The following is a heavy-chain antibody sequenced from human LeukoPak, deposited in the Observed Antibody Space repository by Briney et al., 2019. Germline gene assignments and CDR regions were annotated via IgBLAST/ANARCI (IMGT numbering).Heavy chain of an antibody. J-gene: IGHJ4*02. V-gene: IGHV3-30-3*01. CDR2: ISYDGSNK. CDR3: ARDYYDSSGYDY. CDR1: GFTFSSYA. D-gene: IGHD3-22*01. Sequence: GGSLRLSCAASGFTFSSYAMHWVRQAPGKGLEWVAVISYDGSNKYYADSVKGRFTISRDNSKNTLYLQMNSLRAEDTAVYYCARDYYDSSGYDYWGQGTLVTVSS.